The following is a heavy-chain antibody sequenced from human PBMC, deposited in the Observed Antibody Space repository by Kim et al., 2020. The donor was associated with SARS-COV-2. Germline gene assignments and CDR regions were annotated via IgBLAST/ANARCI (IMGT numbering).Heavy chain of an antibody. CDR3: TTVLPNMVRGVEGVDP. D-gene: IGHD3-10*01. J-gene: IGHJ5*02. V-gene: IGHV3-15*01. Sequence: PVKGRFTISRDDSKNTLYLQMNSLKTEDTAVYYCTTVLPNMVRGVEGVDPWGQGTLVTVSS.